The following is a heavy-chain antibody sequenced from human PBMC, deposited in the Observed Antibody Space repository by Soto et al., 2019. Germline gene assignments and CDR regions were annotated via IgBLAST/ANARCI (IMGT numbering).Heavy chain of an antibody. CDR3: ASQSDRIVGAYDAFDI. CDR2: IIPILGIA. J-gene: IGHJ3*02. Sequence: QVQLVQSGAEVKKPGSSVKVSCKASGGTFSSYTISWVRQAPGQGLEWMGRIIPILGIANYAQKFQGRVTITADKSPSTAYMELSSLRSEDTAVYYCASQSDRIVGAYDAFDIWGQGTMVTVSS. V-gene: IGHV1-69*02. CDR1: GGTFSSYT. D-gene: IGHD1-26*01.